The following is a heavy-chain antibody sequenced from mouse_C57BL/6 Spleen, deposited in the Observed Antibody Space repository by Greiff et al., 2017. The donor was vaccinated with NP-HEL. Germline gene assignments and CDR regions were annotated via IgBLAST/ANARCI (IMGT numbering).Heavy chain of an antibody. CDR2: INPNNGGT. CDR3: ARTSYGSSWNY. D-gene: IGHD1-1*01. V-gene: IGHV1-26*01. Sequence: VQLQQSGPELVKPGASVKISCKASGYTFTDYYMNWVKQSHGKSLEWIGDINPNNGGTSYNQKFKGKATLTVDKSSSTAYMELRSLTSEDSAVYYCARTSYGSSWNYWGQGTTLTVAS. CDR1: GYTFTDYY. J-gene: IGHJ2*01.